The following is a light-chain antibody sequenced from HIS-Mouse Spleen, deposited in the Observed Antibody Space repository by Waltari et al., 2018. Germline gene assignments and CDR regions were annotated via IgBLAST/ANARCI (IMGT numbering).Light chain of an antibody. Sequence: SYELTQPPSVSVSPGQTARITCSGDALPKKYAYWYQQKSGQAPVLVIYEDSKRPSGIPERVSGSSSGTMATLSISGAQVGDEAYYYCYSTDSSGNHRVFGGGTKLTVL. CDR2: EDS. CDR1: ALPKKY. CDR3: YSTDSSGNHRV. V-gene: IGLV3-10*01. J-gene: IGLJ2*01.